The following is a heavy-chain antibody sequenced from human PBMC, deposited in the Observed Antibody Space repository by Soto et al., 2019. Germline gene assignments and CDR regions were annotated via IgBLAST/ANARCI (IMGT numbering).Heavy chain of an antibody. J-gene: IGHJ6*03. Sequence: PSETLSLTCTVSGGSISSSSYYWGWIRQPPGKGLEWIGSIYYSGSTYYNPSLKSRVTISVDTSKNQFSLKLSSVTAADTAVYYCASADSSGWQNYYYSYYMDVWGKGTTVTVSS. V-gene: IGHV4-39*01. CDR3: ASADSSGWQNYYYSYYMDV. D-gene: IGHD6-19*01. CDR2: IYYSGST. CDR1: GGSISSSSYY.